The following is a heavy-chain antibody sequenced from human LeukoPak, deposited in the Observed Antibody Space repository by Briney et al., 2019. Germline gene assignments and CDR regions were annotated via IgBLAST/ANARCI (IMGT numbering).Heavy chain of an antibody. V-gene: IGHV3-64*02. CDR2: ISINGGTT. J-gene: IGHJ4*02. D-gene: IGHD5-24*01. CDR1: GFTFSTYA. Sequence: GGSLRLSCAASGFTFSTYAMHWVRQAPGKGLESVSAISINGGTTNYADSVKGRFTISRDNSKNTLFLQMNSLRAEDTAVYYCARERPVEMATIGPGYFDCWGQGTLVTVSS. CDR3: ARERPVEMATIGPGYFDC.